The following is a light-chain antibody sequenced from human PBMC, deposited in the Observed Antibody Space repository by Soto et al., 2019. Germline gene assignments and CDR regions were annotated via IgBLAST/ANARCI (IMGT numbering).Light chain of an antibody. J-gene: IGLJ1*01. CDR1: SSDVGGYNY. CDR3: TSYTSSSTPV. Sequence: QSVLTQPASVSGSPGQAITISCTGTSSDVGGYNYVSWYQQHPGKAPKLMIYEVSNRPSGVADRFSGSKSGTTASLTISGLQAEDEADYYCTSYTSSSTPVFGTGTKLTVL. V-gene: IGLV2-14*01. CDR2: EVS.